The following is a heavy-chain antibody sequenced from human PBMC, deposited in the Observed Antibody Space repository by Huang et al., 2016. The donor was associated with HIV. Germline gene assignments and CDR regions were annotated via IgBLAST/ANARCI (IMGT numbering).Heavy chain of an antibody. Sequence: QVQLQQWGAGLLKPSETLSLTCAVYGGSFSGYYWSWIRQSPGKGLEWLGEINHSGSTNDNPALKSRLTISVDTSKNQFSLKLSSVTAADTAVYYWARERMMSWLDDHDAFDIWGQGTMVTVSS. CDR2: INHSGST. V-gene: IGHV4-34*01. CDR3: ARERMMSWLDDHDAFDI. J-gene: IGHJ3*02. CDR1: GGSFSGYY. D-gene: IGHD1-1*01.